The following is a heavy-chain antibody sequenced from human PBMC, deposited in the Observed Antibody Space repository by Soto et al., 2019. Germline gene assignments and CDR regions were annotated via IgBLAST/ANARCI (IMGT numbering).Heavy chain of an antibody. CDR1: GGSITTYY. Sequence: QVLLQESGPGLVKPSETLSLTCTVSGGSITTYYWSWIRQPPGKGLEWIGNIYHSGSTNYNPSLRSRVTISVDTSKNQFFLKLNSVTAADTAVYYCAGLRQRLAKAFDDWGQGTLVTVSS. V-gene: IGHV4-4*09. CDR2: IYHSGST. J-gene: IGHJ4*02. D-gene: IGHD5-12*01. CDR3: AGLRQRLAKAFDD.